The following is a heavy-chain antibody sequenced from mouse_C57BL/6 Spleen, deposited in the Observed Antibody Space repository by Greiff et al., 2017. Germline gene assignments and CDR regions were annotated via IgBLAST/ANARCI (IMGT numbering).Heavy chain of an antibody. D-gene: IGHD3-3*01. V-gene: IGHV1-15*01. CDR3: TRRDVGDY. Sequence: QVQLQQSGAELVRPGASVTLSCKASGYTFTDYEMHWVKQTPVHGLEWIGAIDPETGGTAYNQKFKGKAILTADNSSSTAYMELRSLTSEDSAVYYCTRRDVGDYWGQGTTLTVSS. CDR1: GYTFTDYE. J-gene: IGHJ2*01. CDR2: IDPETGGT.